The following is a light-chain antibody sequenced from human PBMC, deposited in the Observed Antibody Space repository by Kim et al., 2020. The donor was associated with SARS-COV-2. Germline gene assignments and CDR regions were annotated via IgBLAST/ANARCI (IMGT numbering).Light chain of an antibody. CDR2: EDN. Sequence: FMLTQPHSVSESPGKTVTISCTGSSGSIASNYVQWYQQRPGSAPTTVIYEDNQRPSGVPYRFSGSIDSSSNSASLTISGLKTEDEADYYCQSYDSSNQVFGGGTQLTVL. CDR3: QSYDSSNQV. V-gene: IGLV6-57*02. CDR1: SGSIASNY. J-gene: IGLJ3*02.